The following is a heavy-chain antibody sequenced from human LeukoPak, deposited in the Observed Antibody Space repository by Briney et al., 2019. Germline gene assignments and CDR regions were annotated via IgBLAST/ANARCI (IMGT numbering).Heavy chain of an antibody. D-gene: IGHD3-22*01. V-gene: IGHV3-30*02. Sequence: GGSLRLSCAASGFTFSSYGTHWVRQAPGKGLEWVAFIRYDGSNKYYADSVKGRFTISRDNSKNTLYLQMNSLRAEDTAVYYCAKFQEGPSGYPDYWGQGTLVTVSS. CDR1: GFTFSSYG. J-gene: IGHJ4*02. CDR2: IRYDGSNK. CDR3: AKFQEGPSGYPDY.